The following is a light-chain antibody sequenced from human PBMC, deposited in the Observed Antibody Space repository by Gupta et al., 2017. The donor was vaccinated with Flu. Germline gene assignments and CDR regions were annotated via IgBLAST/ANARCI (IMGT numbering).Light chain of an antibody. CDR1: SSNIGVNT. J-gene: IGLJ3*02. V-gene: IGLV1-44*01. CDR3: AAWDDSRNGWV. CDR2: SNY. Sequence: RVTISCSGSSSNIGVNTVNWYLQDPGTAPKLLIQSNYQRPSGVPDRFSASKSGTSASLAISGLQAEDEADYYCAAWDDSRNGWVFGGGTKLTVL.